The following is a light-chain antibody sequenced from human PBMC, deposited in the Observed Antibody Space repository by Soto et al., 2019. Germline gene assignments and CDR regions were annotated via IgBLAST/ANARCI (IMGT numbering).Light chain of an antibody. Sequence: QSAMTQPRSVSGSPGQSVTISCTGTSSDVGGYNYVSWYQQHPGKAPKLMIYDVSKRPSGVPDRFSGSKSGNTASLTISWLQAEDEADYYCCSYAGSYTVVFGGGTKVNVL. V-gene: IGLV2-11*01. CDR3: CSYAGSYTVV. J-gene: IGLJ2*01. CDR1: SSDVGGYNY. CDR2: DVS.